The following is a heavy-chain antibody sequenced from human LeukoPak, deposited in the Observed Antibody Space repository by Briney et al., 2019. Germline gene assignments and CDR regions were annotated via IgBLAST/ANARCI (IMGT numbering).Heavy chain of an antibody. J-gene: IGHJ4*02. CDR1: GYTFTSYG. CDR2: ISAYNGNT. V-gene: IGHV1-18*01. Sequence: ASVKVSCKASGYTFTSYGISWVRQAPGQGLEWMGWISAYNGNTNYAQKLQGRVTMTTDTSTSTTYMGLRSLRSDDTAVYYCARVIRFLEWLDYWGQGTLVTVSS. CDR3: ARVIRFLEWLDY. D-gene: IGHD3-3*01.